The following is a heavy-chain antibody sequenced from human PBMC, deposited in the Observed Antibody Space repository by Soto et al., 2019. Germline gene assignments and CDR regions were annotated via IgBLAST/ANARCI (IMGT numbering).Heavy chain of an antibody. CDR3: LGDWLHP. J-gene: IGHJ5*02. CDR2: IKSESVGGTT. V-gene: IGHV3-15*05. Sequence: EVQLVASGGDLVKPGGSLRLACAGSGFSFRNAWMSWVRQAPGKGPEWIGRIKSESVGGTTDYAAPVKGRFTVSRDDSKNTVYLHMSSLKIEDTAVYYCLGDWLHPWGQGTLVPVSS. CDR1: GFSFRNAW. D-gene: IGHD7-27*01.